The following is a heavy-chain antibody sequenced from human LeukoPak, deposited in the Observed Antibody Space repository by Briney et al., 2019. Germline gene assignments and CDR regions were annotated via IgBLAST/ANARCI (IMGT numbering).Heavy chain of an antibody. CDR2: INHSGST. J-gene: IGHJ4*02. D-gene: IGHD1-26*01. CDR3: ARDIPGWEDEFDY. CDR1: GGSFSGYY. Sequence: SETLSLTCAAYGGSFSGYYWSWIRQPPGKGLEWIGEINHSGSTNYNPSLKSRVTISVDTSKNQFSLKLSSVTAADTAVYYCARDIPGWEDEFDYGGQGTLVTVSS. V-gene: IGHV4-34*01.